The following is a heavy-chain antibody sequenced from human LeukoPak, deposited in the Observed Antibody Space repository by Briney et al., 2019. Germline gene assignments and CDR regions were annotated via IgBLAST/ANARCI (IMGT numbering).Heavy chain of an antibody. D-gene: IGHD2-2*01. CDR1: GYSISSGYY. CDR3: ARGGGIVVVPAAGSFDP. V-gene: IGHV4-38-2*02. J-gene: IGHJ5*02. Sequence: PSETLSLTCTVSGYSISSGYYWGWIRQPPGKGLEWIGSIYHSGSTYYNPSLKSRVTISVDTSKNQFSLKLSSVTAADTAVYYCARGGGIVVVPAAGSFDPWGQGTLVTVSS. CDR2: IYHSGST.